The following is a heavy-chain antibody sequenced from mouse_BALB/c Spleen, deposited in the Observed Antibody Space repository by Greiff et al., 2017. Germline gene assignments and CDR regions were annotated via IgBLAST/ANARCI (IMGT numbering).Heavy chain of an antibody. J-gene: IGHJ3*01. CDR1: GYSFTSYW. V-gene: IGHV1-74*01. D-gene: IGHD2-2*01. CDR2: IDPSDSET. CDR3: AINGDYGYDRFAY. Sequence: QVQLKQSGPQLVRPGASVKISCKASGYSFTSYWMHWVKQRPGQGLEWIGMIDPSDSETRLNQKFKDKATLTVDKSSSTAYMQLSSPTSEDSAVYDCAINGDYGYDRFAYWGQGTLVTVSA.